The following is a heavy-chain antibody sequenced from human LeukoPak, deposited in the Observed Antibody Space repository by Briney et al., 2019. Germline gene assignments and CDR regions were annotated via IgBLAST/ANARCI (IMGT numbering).Heavy chain of an antibody. CDR3: ARGDHYYDSSGYYRKLDY. D-gene: IGHD3-22*01. Sequence: GGSLRLSCAASGFTFSSSAMSWVRQAPGKGLEWVSSISSSSSYLYYADSVKGRFTISRDNAKNSLYLQMNSLRAEDTAVYYCARGDHYYDSSGYYRKLDYWGQGTLVTVSS. J-gene: IGHJ4*02. V-gene: IGHV3-21*01. CDR1: GFTFSSSA. CDR2: ISSSSSYL.